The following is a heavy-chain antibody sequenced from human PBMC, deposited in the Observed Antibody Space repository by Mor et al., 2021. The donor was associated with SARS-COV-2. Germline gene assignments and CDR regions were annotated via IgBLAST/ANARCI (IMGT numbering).Heavy chain of an antibody. CDR2: IYPSDSDT. V-gene: IGHV5-51*01. CDR3: ARRDSSGYTSPLDY. J-gene: IGHJ4*02. Sequence: AWVRQMPGNGLEWMGIIYPSDSDTTYSPSFQGQVTISADKSISTAYLQWNSLKASDTAMYYCARRDSSGYTSPLDYWGQGTLVTVSS. D-gene: IGHD3-22*01.